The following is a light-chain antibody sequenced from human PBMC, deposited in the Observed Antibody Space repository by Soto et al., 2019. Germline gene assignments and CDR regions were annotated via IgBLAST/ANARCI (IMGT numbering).Light chain of an antibody. CDR1: SSDVGGYNY. CDR2: EVS. Sequence: QSVLTQPPSASGSPGQSVTISCTGTSSDVGGYNYVSWYQQHPGKAPKLMIYEVSKRPSGVPDRFSGSKSGNTASLTVSGLQAEDEADYYCSSYAGSNINYVFGTVTNLTVL. J-gene: IGLJ1*01. V-gene: IGLV2-8*01. CDR3: SSYAGSNINYV.